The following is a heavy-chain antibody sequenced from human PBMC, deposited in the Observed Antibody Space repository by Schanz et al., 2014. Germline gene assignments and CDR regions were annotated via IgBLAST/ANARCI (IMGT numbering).Heavy chain of an antibody. CDR2: ISAYNGNM. J-gene: IGHJ4*02. CDR3: VRDGDERLVVIFDQ. V-gene: IGHV1-18*04. D-gene: IGHD3-22*01. Sequence: QVQLVQSEAEVQKPGASVMLSCKTSGYSFNLFGVSWVRQAPGQGLEWMGWISAYNGNMNYAPKFQGRVTMTTDTSTSTAYMELRNLRSDDTAVYYCVRDGDERLVVIFDQWGQGTLVTVSS. CDR1: GYSFNLFG.